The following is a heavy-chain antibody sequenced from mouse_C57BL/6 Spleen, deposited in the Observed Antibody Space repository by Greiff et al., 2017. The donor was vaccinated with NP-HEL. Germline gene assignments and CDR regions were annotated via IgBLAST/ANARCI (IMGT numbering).Heavy chain of an antibody. V-gene: IGHV1-69*01. CDR3: ASFTTVVAEYFDV. CDR2: IDPSDSYT. D-gene: IGHD1-1*01. CDR1: GYTFTSYW. Sequence: VQLQQPGAELVMPGASVKLSCKASGYTFTSYWMHWVKQRPGQGLEWIGEIDPSDSYTNYNQKFKGKSTLTVDKSSSTAYMQLSSLTSEDSAVYYCASFTTVVAEYFDVWGTGTTVTVSS. J-gene: IGHJ1*03.